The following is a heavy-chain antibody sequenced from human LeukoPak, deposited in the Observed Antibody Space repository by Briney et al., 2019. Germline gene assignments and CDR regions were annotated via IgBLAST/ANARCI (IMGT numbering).Heavy chain of an antibody. Sequence: ASVKVSCKASGYTFTSYDINWVRQATGQGLEWMGWMNPNSGNTGYAQKFQGRVTMTRNTAISTAYMELSSLRAEDTAVYYCARAGRPYDAFDIWGQGTMVTVSS. J-gene: IGHJ3*02. CDR3: ARAGRPYDAFDI. V-gene: IGHV1-8*01. CDR2: MNPNSGNT. CDR1: GYTFTSYD. D-gene: IGHD3-10*01.